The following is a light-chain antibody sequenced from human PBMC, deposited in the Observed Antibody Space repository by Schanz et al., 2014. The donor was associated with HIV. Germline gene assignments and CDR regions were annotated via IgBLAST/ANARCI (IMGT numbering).Light chain of an antibody. CDR1: SGDVITNDY. CDR3: SSYTSGSTYV. Sequence: QSALTQPASVSGSPGQSITISCTGTSGDVITNDYVSWYQQHPGKAPKLMIYEVSERPSGVPVRFFGSKSGNTASLTISGLQTEDEADYYCSSYTSGSTYVFGTGTKLTVL. CDR2: EVS. J-gene: IGLJ1*01. V-gene: IGLV2-14*01.